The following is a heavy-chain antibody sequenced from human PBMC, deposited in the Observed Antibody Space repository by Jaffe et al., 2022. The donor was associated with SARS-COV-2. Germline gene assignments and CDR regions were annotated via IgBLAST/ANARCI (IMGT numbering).Heavy chain of an antibody. V-gene: IGHV3-48*03. CDR2: ISSSGSTI. CDR1: GFTFSSYE. Sequence: EVQLVESGGGLVQPGGSLRLSCAASGFTFSSYEMNWVRQAPGKGLEWVSYISSSGSTIYYADSVKGRFTISRDNAKNSLYLQMNSLRAEDTAVYYCARSDFSYYDILNSPIDYWGQGTLVTVSS. D-gene: IGHD3-9*01. J-gene: IGHJ4*02. CDR3: ARSDFSYYDILNSPIDY.